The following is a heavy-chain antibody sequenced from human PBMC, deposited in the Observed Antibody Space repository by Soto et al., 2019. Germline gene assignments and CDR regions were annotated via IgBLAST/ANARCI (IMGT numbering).Heavy chain of an antibody. J-gene: IGHJ4*02. V-gene: IGHV4-34*01. CDR1: GGSFSGYY. Sequence: SETLSLTCAVYGGSFSGYYWSWIRQPPGKGLEWIGEINHSGSTNYNPSLKSRVTISVDTSKNQFSLKLSSVTAADTAVYYCARVGMTTVTLPTVYFDYWGQGTLVTVSS. D-gene: IGHD4-17*01. CDR3: ARVGMTTVTLPTVYFDY. CDR2: INHSGST.